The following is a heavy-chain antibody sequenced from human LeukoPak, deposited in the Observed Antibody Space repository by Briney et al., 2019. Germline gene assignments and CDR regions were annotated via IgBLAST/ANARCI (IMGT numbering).Heavy chain of an antibody. Sequence: SETLSLTCTVSGCSISSGSYYWSWIRQRPGKGLEWIGYIYYTGSTYYNPSLKSRVTISVATSKNQFYLNLSSVTSADTAVYNCARVSDHFWSGYLTAPFDYWGERTLVTLSS. D-gene: IGHD3-3*02. V-gene: IGHV4-31*03. CDR2: IYYTGST. J-gene: IGHJ4*02. CDR1: GCSISSGSYY. CDR3: ARVSDHFWSGYLTAPFDY.